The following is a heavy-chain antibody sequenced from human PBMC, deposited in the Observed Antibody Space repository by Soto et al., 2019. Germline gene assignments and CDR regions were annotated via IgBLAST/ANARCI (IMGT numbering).Heavy chain of an antibody. CDR1: GYTFTSDD. J-gene: IGHJ4*02. D-gene: IGHD7-27*01. CDR3: AKGPMNWGFDY. V-gene: IGHV1-8*01. CDR2: MNPNNGNT. Sequence: QVQLVQSGAEVKKPGASVKISCKASGYTFTSDDFNWVRQATGQGREWMGWMNPNNGNTGYAQKFQGRVTMTRDTSISTAYMELSSLTSEDTAVYYCAKGPMNWGFDYWGQGTLVTVSS.